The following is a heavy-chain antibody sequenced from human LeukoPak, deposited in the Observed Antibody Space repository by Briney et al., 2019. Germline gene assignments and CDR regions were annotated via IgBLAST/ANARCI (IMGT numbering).Heavy chain of an antibody. Sequence: ASVKVSCKASGYTFTGYYMHWVRQAPGQGLEWMGWINPNSGGTNYAQKFQGRVTMTRDTSISTAYMELSRLRSDDTAVYYCARDPVRDYYGSRYAFDIWGQGTMVTVSS. D-gene: IGHD3-10*01. CDR2: INPNSGGT. J-gene: IGHJ3*02. V-gene: IGHV1-2*02. CDR3: ARDPVRDYYGSRYAFDI. CDR1: GYTFTGYY.